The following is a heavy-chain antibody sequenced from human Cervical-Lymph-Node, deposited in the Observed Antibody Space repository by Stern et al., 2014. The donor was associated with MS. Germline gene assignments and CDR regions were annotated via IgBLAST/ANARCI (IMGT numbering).Heavy chain of an antibody. Sequence: QLQLQESGPGLVKPSQTLSLTCTVSGGSISSTSFYWSWIRQSAGKGLEWIGRIYPSGNANYNPSLKSRVAMSVDTSKNQFSLRLSSVTAADTAVYYCARDYCGGDCYYNWFDPWGQGTLVTVSS. CDR3: ARDYCGGDCYYNWFDP. V-gene: IGHV4-61*02. D-gene: IGHD2-21*02. CDR1: GGSISSTSFY. CDR2: IYPSGNA. J-gene: IGHJ5*02.